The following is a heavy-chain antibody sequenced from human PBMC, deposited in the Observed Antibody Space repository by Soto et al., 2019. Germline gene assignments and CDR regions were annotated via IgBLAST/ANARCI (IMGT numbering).Heavy chain of an antibody. CDR2: IIPVFGTT. D-gene: IGHD4-17*01. CDR1: GGTLTSYT. V-gene: IGHV1-69*01. CDR3: SISNSYGRGDF. Sequence: QVQLVQSGAEVKKPGSSVSVSCKASGGTLTSYTISWVRQAPGQGLEWMGGIIPVFGTTDYAQKFQGRVTITADQSTGTAYLDLFSLRSEDTAIYSCSISNSYGRGDFWGQGTLVTVSS. J-gene: IGHJ4*02.